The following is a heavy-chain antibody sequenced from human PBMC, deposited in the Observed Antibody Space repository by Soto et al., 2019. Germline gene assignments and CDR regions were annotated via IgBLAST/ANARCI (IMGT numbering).Heavy chain of an antibody. J-gene: IGHJ6*02. V-gene: IGHV3-48*03. CDR1: GFTFSSYE. Sequence: GGSLRLSCEGSGFTFSSYEMNWVRQAPGKGLEWVSYISSSGSTKNYADSVKGRFTISRDNVKNSLYLQMNSLRAEDTAVYYCARVPRNFYYNGMDVWGQGTTVTVS. CDR2: ISSSGSTK. CDR3: ARVPRNFYYNGMDV.